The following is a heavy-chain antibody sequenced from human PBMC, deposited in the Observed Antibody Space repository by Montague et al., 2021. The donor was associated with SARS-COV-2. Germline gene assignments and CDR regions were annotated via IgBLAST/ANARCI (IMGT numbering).Heavy chain of an antibody. CDR3: ARLRYSGGNSGLQGLVDY. V-gene: IGHV4-39*01. J-gene: IGHJ4*02. Sequence: SETLSLTCIVSGGSISSSSYHWGWIRQPPGKGLEWIGTIYYSGSTYYNPSLKSRVTISVDTSKNQFSLKLSSVTAADTAVYYCARLRYSGGNSGLQGLVDYWGQGALVTVSS. CDR2: IYYSGST. CDR1: GGSISSSSYH. D-gene: IGHD4-23*01.